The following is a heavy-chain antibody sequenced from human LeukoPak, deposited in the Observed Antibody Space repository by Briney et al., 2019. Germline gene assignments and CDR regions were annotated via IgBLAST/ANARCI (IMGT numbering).Heavy chain of an antibody. D-gene: IGHD5-24*01. Sequence: GRSLRLSCAASGFTFSNYGMSWVRQAPGKGLEWVANIKQDGSKKSYVDSVKGRFTISRDNAKNSLYLQMNSLRAEDTAIYYCTRVGYIDEGIDYWGQGTLVTVSS. V-gene: IGHV3-7*04. CDR3: TRVGYIDEGIDY. CDR2: IKQDGSKK. CDR1: GFTFSNYG. J-gene: IGHJ4*02.